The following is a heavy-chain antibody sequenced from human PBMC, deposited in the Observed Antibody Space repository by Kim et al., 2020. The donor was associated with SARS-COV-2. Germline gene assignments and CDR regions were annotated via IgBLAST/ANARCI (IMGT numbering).Heavy chain of an antibody. D-gene: IGHD3-3*02. CDR1: GFGLATYN. CDR3: ARDRKDALDFVEWSSGRKYYYYGMDV. CDR2: VSSSSGKI. Sequence: GGSLRLSCDASGFGLATYNMNWVRQAPGKGLEWVSFVSSSSGKIYYADSVKGRFSISRDNARNSLHLQMNSLRAEDTAVYYCARDRKDALDFVEWSSGRKYYYYGMDVWGQGTTVTVSS. V-gene: IGHV3-21*06. J-gene: IGHJ6*02.